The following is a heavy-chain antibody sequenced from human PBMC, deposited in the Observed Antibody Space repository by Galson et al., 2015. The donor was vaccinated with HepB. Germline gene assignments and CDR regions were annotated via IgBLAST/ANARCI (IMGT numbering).Heavy chain of an antibody. Sequence: SLRLSCAASGFTFSSYAMSWVRQAPGKGLEWVSAISGSGGSTYYADSVKGRFTISRDNSKNTLYLQMNSLRAEDTAVYYCAKDRKQWLVPHGMDVWGQGTTVSVSS. CDR2: ISGSGGST. D-gene: IGHD6-19*01. CDR1: GFTFSSYA. J-gene: IGHJ6*02. CDR3: AKDRKQWLVPHGMDV. V-gene: IGHV3-23*01.